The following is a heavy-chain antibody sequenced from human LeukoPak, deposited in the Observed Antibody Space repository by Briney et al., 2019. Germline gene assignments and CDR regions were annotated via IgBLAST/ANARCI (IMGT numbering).Heavy chain of an antibody. D-gene: IGHD4-17*01. CDR3: ARVSTVTFCWYFDL. CDR1: GGSISSYY. J-gene: IGHJ2*01. CDR2: IYYSGST. V-gene: IGHV4-59*01. Sequence: SETLSLTCTVSGGSISSYYWSWIRQPPGKGLEWIGYIYYSGSTNYNPSLKSRVTISVDTSKNQFSLKLSSVTAADTAVYYCARVSTVTFCWYFDLWGRGTLVTVSP.